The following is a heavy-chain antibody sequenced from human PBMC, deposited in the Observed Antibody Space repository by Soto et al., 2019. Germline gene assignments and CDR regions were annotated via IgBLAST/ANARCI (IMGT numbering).Heavy chain of an antibody. Sequence: ASVKVSCKASGYTFTSYALHWVRQAPGQRLEWMGWINAGNGNTQYSQKFQGRVTFTSDTSASTAYMELSSLRSEDTALYYCARGYCSTTSCYGWGYYYYYMDVWGKGTTVTVSS. CDR1: GYTFTSYA. D-gene: IGHD2-2*01. V-gene: IGHV1-3*01. CDR3: ARGYCSTTSCYGWGYYYYYMDV. J-gene: IGHJ6*03. CDR2: INAGNGNT.